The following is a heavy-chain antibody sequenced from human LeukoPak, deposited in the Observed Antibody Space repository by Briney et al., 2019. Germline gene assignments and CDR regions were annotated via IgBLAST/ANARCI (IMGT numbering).Heavy chain of an antibody. CDR2: IRYVGINK. D-gene: IGHD4-23*01. CDR1: GFTFSTYG. Sequence: PGGSLRLSCAASGFTFSTYGMHWVRQAPGKGLEWVSFIRYVGINKYYADSVKGRFTISRDNANNSLFLQMNSLRAEDTAVYYCARGGVSVGGNFDYWGQGTLVTVSS. J-gene: IGHJ4*02. CDR3: ARGGVSVGGNFDY. V-gene: IGHV3-30*02.